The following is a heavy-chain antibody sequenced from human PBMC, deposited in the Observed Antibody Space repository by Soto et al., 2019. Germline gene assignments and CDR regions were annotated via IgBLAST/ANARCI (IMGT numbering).Heavy chain of an antibody. D-gene: IGHD2-15*01. CDR2: SRNKTKSYTT. J-gene: IGHJ4*02. CDR3: ASGFCSGDTCYSADFGY. Sequence: GGSLRLSCAASEFTFSDHYMDWVRQAPGKGLEWVGRSRNKTKSYTTDYAASVKGRFTISRDDSKNSLYLQMNSLKTEDTAVYYCASGFCSGDTCYSADFGYWGQGTLVTVSS. V-gene: IGHV3-72*01. CDR1: EFTFSDHY.